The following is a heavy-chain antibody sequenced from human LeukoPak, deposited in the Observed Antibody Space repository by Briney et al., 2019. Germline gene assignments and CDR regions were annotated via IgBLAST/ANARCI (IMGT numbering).Heavy chain of an antibody. J-gene: IGHJ4*02. CDR3: ASLEDSSGWRYFDY. CDR2: TYYRTKWYN. V-gene: IGHV6-1*01. Sequence: SQTLSLTCAISGDSVSSNSAAWNWIRQSPSRGLEWLGRTYYRTKWYNDYAVSVKSRITINPDTSKNQFSLQLNSVTPEGTAVYYCASLEDSSGWRYFDYWGQGTLVTVSS. CDR1: GDSVSSNSAA. D-gene: IGHD6-19*01.